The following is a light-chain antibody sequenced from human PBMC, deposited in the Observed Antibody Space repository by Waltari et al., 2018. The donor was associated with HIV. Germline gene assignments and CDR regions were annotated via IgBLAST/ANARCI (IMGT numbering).Light chain of an antibody. CDR1: SSDVGAYTF. J-gene: IGLJ3*02. CDR3: GSYTSSSTLV. CDR2: EVS. Sequence: QSALTQPASVSGSPGQSLTISCTGTSSDVGAYTFVSWYQQHPGKAPKLMIYEVSSRPSGVSDRFSGSKSGNTASLTISGLQAEDEADYYCGSYTSSSTLVFGGGTKLTVL. V-gene: IGLV2-14*01.